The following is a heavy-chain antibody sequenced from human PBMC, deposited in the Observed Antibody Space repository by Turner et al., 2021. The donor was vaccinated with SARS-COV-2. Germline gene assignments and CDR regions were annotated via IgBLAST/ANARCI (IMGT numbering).Heavy chain of an antibody. CDR2: IYYSGST. CDR1: GGSISSYY. Sequence: QVQLQESGPGLVKPSETLSLTRTVSGGSISSYYWSWIRQPPGKGLEWIGYIYYSGSTNYNPSLKSRVTISVDTSKNQFSLKLSSVTAADTAVYYCARHPLNYDFWSGYYYYGMDVWGQGTTVTVSS. D-gene: IGHD3-3*01. V-gene: IGHV4-59*08. J-gene: IGHJ6*02. CDR3: ARHPLNYDFWSGYYYYGMDV.